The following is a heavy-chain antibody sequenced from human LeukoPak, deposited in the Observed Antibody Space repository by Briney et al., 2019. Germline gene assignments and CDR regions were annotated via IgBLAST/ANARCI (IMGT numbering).Heavy chain of an antibody. CDR2: IYYSGST. CDR3: ARVDGSGSYGKYFDY. D-gene: IGHD3-10*01. CDR1: GGSISSSSYY. J-gene: IGHJ4*02. V-gene: IGHV4-39*07. Sequence: SETLSLTCTVSGGSISSSSYYWGWFRQPPGKGLEWIGNIYYSGSTYYNPSLKSRVTISVDTSKNQFSLKLTSVTAADTAVYYCARVDGSGSYGKYFDYWGQGTLVTVSS.